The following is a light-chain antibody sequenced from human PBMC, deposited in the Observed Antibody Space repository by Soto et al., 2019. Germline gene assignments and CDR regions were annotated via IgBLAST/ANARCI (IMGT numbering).Light chain of an antibody. CDR1: QYISRY. J-gene: IGKJ4*01. CDR2: DAS. Sequence: DIQMTQSPSSLSASVGDRVTITCRASQYISRYLNWYQKKPGKAPKLLIYDASTLQSGVPPRFSGSGSGSDFSLTISSLQPEDFATYYCQQLNSFPLTFGGGTKVDI. CDR3: QQLNSFPLT. V-gene: IGKV1-39*01.